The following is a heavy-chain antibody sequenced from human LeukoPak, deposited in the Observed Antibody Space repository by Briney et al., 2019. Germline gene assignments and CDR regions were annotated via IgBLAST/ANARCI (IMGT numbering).Heavy chain of an antibody. D-gene: IGHD1-1*01. J-gene: IGHJ6*04. CDR3: ARGLDWNDLHLDV. CDR1: GGTFTRDA. V-gene: IGHV1-69*04. CDR2: ILPLLSTK. Sequence: SVKVSCKLTGGTFTRDAISWVRQAPGEGLEWMGRILPLLSTKNYARKFQGRVTLTADKSTGTAYMELSSLRSEDTAIYYCARGLDWNDLHLDVWGKGTTVIVSS.